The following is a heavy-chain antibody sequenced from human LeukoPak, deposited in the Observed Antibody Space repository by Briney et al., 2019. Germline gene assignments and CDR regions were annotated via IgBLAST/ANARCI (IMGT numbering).Heavy chain of an antibody. CDR1: GFTFEADG. V-gene: IGHV3-20*04. CDR2: INWNGDST. Sequence: PGGSLRLSCVASGFTFEADGMSWVRQAPGEGLEWVSGINWNGDSTGYADSVKGRFTISRDNAKNALYLQMNSLRAEDTALYYCASAAAYYYYQYMDVWGKGTTVIVSS. J-gene: IGHJ6*03. D-gene: IGHD6-13*01. CDR3: ASAAAYYYYQYMDV.